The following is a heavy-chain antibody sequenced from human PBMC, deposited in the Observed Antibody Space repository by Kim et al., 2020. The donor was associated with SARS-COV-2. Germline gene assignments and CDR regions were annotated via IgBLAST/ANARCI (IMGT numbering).Heavy chain of an antibody. V-gene: IGHV3-64D*06. D-gene: IGHD3-22*01. CDR3: VKARGDYYDSSALSSRRSFDY. Sequence: RFTISRDNSKNTLYLQMSSLRPDDTAVYYCVKARGDYYDSSALSSRRSFDYWGQGTLVTVS. J-gene: IGHJ4*02.